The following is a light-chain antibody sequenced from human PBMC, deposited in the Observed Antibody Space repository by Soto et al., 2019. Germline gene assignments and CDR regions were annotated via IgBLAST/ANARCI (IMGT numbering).Light chain of an antibody. Sequence: DIQMTQSPSTLSASVGDRVTITCRASQSISSWLAWYQQKPGKAPKLLIYKASSLESGVPSRFSGSGSGTEFTLTISSLQPDDFATYFCQQYNSYPYTFGQGTRLEIK. CDR2: KAS. V-gene: IGKV1-5*03. J-gene: IGKJ5*01. CDR3: QQYNSYPYT. CDR1: QSISSW.